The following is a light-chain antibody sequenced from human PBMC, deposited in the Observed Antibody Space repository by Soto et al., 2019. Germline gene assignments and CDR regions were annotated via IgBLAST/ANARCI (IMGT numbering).Light chain of an antibody. Sequence: DIQMTQSPSTLSASVGDRVTITCRASQSISSWLAWYQQKPGKAPKLLIYKASSLESGVPSRFSGSGSGTEFTLTISSLQPDDFATYFCQQYNSYPYTFGQGTRLEIK. CDR2: KAS. V-gene: IGKV1-5*03. J-gene: IGKJ5*01. CDR3: QQYNSYPYT. CDR1: QSISSW.